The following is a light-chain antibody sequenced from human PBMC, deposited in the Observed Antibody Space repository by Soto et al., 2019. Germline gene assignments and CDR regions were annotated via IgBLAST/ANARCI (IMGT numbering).Light chain of an antibody. CDR3: LQDYNYPLT. CDR2: GAS. Sequence: AIQLTQSPSALSASVGDRVTITCRASLGIRNDLGWYQQKPGEAPRLLVYGASTLQSGVPSRFSGSGSGTEFTLTISSLQLADFGTYYCLQDYNYPLTFGGGTRLEI. CDR1: LGIRND. J-gene: IGKJ4*01. V-gene: IGKV1-6*02.